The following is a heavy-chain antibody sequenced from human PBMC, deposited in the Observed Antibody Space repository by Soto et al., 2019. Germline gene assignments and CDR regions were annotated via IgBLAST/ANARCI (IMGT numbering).Heavy chain of an antibody. CDR3: ASCATYSSGWSTPEGDAFDI. D-gene: IGHD6-19*01. V-gene: IGHV3-48*03. CDR1: GFTFSSYE. CDR2: ISSSGSTI. J-gene: IGHJ3*02. Sequence: GGSLRLSCAASGFTFSSYEMNWVRQAPGKGLEWVSYISSSGSTIYYADSVKGRFTISRDNAKNSLYLQMNSLRAEDTAVYYCASCATYSSGWSTPEGDAFDIWGQGTMVTISS.